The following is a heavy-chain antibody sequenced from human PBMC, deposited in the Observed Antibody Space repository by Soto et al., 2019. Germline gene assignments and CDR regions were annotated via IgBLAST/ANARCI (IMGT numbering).Heavy chain of an antibody. V-gene: IGHV4-39*01. J-gene: IGHJ6*02. D-gene: IGHD6-19*01. CDR3: ASAYSSGWYGYYYYGMDV. CDR1: CGSISSSSYY. Sequence: SATLSLTCTVTCGSISSSSYYWGWIRQPPGKGLEWIGSIYYSGSTYYNPSLKSRVTISVDTSKNQFSLKLSSVTAADTAVYYCASAYSSGWYGYYYYGMDVWGQGTTVT. CDR2: IYYSGST.